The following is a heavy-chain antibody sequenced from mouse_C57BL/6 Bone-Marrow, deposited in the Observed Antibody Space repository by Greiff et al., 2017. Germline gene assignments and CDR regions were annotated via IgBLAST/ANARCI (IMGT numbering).Heavy chain of an antibody. V-gene: IGHV1-22*01. CDR2: INPNNGGT. D-gene: IGHD2-5*01. Sequence: VHVKQSGPELVKPGASVKMSCKASGYTFTDYNMHWVKQSHGKSLEWIGYINPNNGGTSYNQKFKGKATLTVNKSSSTAYMGLRSLTSEDSAVYYCARSYYSNYFDYWGQGTTLTVSS. CDR3: ARSYYSNYFDY. J-gene: IGHJ2*01. CDR1: GYTFTDYN.